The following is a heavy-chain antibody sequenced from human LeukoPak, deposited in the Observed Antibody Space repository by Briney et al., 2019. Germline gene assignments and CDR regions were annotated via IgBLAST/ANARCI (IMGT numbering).Heavy chain of an antibody. J-gene: IGHJ4*02. V-gene: IGHV3-21*01. CDR2: ISSSSSYI. Sequence: GGSLRLSCAASGFTFSSYSMNWVRQAPGKGLEWVSSISSSSSYIYYVDSVKSRFTISRDNAKNSLYLQMNSLRAEDTAVYYCARGAVVPYCSSTSCRAYYFDYWGQGTLVTVSS. D-gene: IGHD2-2*01. CDR1: GFTFSSYS. CDR3: ARGAVVPYCSSTSCRAYYFDY.